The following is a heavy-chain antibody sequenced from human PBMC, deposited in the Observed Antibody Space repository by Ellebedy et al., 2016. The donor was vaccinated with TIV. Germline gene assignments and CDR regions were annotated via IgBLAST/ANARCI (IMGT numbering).Heavy chain of an antibody. Sequence: MPSETLSLTCTVSGGSISSYYWSWIRQPPGKGLEWIGYIYYSGSTYYNPSLKSRVTISVDTSKNQFSLKLSSVTAADTAVYYCARVVADEDMVRGVGFDYWGQGTLVTVSS. CDR1: GGSISSYY. J-gene: IGHJ4*02. D-gene: IGHD3-10*01. CDR3: ARVVADEDMVRGVGFDY. CDR2: IYYSGST. V-gene: IGHV4-59*12.